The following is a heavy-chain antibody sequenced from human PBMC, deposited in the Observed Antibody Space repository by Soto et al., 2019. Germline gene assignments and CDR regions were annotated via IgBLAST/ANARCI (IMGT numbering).Heavy chain of an antibody. V-gene: IGHV3-30*18. Sequence: GGSLRLSCAASGFTFSSYGMHWVRQAPGKGLEWVAVISYDGSNKYYADSVKGRFTISRDNSKNTLYLKMNSLRAEDTAVYDCANAVCGSYSKDYYYNGFDVWGQGTTVTVSS. CDR2: ISYDGSNK. J-gene: IGHJ6*02. D-gene: IGHD1-26*01. CDR1: GFTFSSYG. CDR3: ANAVCGSYSKDYYYNGFDV.